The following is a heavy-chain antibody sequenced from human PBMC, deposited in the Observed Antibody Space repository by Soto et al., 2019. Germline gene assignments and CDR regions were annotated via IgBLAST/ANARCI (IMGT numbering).Heavy chain of an antibody. CDR2: IYYTGST. J-gene: IGHJ6*02. CDR3: ARGGRRYSYGPWYGMDV. V-gene: IGHV4-59*01. D-gene: IGHD5-18*01. Sequence: PSETLSLTCTVSGGSISSYYWSWIRQPPGKGLEWIAYIYYTGSTNYNPSLKSRVTLSADTSKNQFSLKLISVTAADTAMYYCARGGRRYSYGPWYGMDVWGQGTTVT. CDR1: GGSISSYY.